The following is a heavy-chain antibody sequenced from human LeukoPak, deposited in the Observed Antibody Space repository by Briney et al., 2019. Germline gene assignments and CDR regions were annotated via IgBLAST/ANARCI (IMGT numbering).Heavy chain of an antibody. J-gene: IGHJ4*02. CDR2: IGGSGGST. V-gene: IGHV3-23*01. D-gene: IGHD1-26*01. CDR1: GFTFSSYA. CDR3: AKDQEIVGATDY. Sequence: GGSLRLSCAASGFTFSSYAMSWVRQAPGKGLEWVSAIGGSGGSTYYADSVKGRFTISRDNSKNTLYLQMNSLRAEDTAVYYCAKDQEIVGATDYWGQGTLVTVSS.